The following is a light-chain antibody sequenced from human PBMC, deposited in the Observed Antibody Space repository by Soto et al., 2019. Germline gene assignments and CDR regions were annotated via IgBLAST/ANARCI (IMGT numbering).Light chain of an antibody. CDR1: SSDVGGSNH. CDR3: VSFTSSTTYV. V-gene: IGLV2-14*01. J-gene: IGLJ1*01. Sequence: QSVLTQPPSVSGAPGQRVTISCTGTSSDVGGSNHVSWYQQHPGKAPKLMIYDVTNRPSGVSHRFSGSKSGSTASLIISGLQAEDEADYYCVSFTSSTTYVFGTGTKVTVL. CDR2: DVT.